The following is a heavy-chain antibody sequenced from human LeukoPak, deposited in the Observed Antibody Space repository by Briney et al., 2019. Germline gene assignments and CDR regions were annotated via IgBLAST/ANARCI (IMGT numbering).Heavy chain of an antibody. CDR3: EATGPKDFDY. CDR2: INHSGST. J-gene: IGHJ4*02. D-gene: IGHD1/OR15-1a*01. Sequence: SETLSLTCAVYGGSFSGYYWSWIRQPPGMGLEWIGEINHSGSTNYNPSLKSRVTISVDTSKNQFSLKLSSVTAADTAVYCCEATGPKDFDYWGQGTLVTVSS. V-gene: IGHV4-34*01. CDR1: GGSFSGYY.